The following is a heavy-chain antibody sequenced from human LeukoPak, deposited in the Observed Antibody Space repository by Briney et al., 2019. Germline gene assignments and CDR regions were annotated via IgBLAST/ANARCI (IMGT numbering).Heavy chain of an antibody. J-gene: IGHJ4*02. CDR1: GDSVSSNSAT. D-gene: IGHD4-23*01. Sequence: SQTLSLTCAISGDSVSSNSATWNWIRPSPARGLEWLGRTYYRSKWYTDYAISVKSRITINPDTSKNPVSLQLNSVTPEDTAVYYCATGYGGYKVSFDYWDQGTLVTVSS. CDR2: TYYRSKWYT. CDR3: ATGYGGYKVSFDY. V-gene: IGHV6-1*01.